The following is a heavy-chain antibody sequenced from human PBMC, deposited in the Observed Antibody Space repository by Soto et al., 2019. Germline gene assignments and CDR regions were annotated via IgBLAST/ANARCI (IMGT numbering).Heavy chain of an antibody. CDR2: INSDGSST. CDR3: AREGIAVADLDY. J-gene: IGHJ4*02. CDR1: GFTCSSYW. Sequence: GWLRRSGKASGFTCSSYWMHGVRQAPGKGLVWVSRINSDGSSTTYADSVKGRFTISRDNAKNTLYLQMNSLRADDTAVYYCAREGIAVADLDYWGQGTPVTVYS. D-gene: IGHD6-19*01. V-gene: IGHV3-74*01.